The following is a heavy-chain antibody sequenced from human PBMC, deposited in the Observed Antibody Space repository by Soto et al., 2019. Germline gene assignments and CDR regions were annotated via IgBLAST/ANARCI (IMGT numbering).Heavy chain of an antibody. J-gene: IGHJ4*02. V-gene: IGHV4-59*01. Sequence: PSETLSLTCTVSGGSIISDYWSWIRQPPGKGLEWIGYISYSGSTNYNPSLKSLVTISVDTSKNQFSLKLFSVTAADTAVYYCARVLSGSSLFDYWGQGTLVTVPS. CDR3: ARVLSGSSLFDY. CDR2: ISYSGST. CDR1: GGSIISDY. D-gene: IGHD1-26*01.